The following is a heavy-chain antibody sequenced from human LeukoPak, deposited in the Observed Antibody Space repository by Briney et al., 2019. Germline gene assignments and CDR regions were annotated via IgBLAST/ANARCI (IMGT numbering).Heavy chain of an antibody. CDR2: IYYTGGT. Sequence: SETLSLTCTVSGGSISSYYWSWIRQSPEEGLEWIGSIYYTGGTHYSPSLKSRVTISVDTSKNQFSLRLSSVTAADTAVYYCARHGGTRITVIQVYYFDYWGQGTLVTVSS. CDR3: ARHGGTRITVIQVYYFDY. J-gene: IGHJ4*02. D-gene: IGHD1-14*01. V-gene: IGHV4-39*01. CDR1: GGSISSYY.